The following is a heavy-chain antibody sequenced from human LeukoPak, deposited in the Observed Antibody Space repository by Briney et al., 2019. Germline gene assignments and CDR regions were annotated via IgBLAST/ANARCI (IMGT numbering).Heavy chain of an antibody. CDR3: ARGRDVVVVPAALDY. V-gene: IGHV3-20*04. D-gene: IGHD2-2*01. CDR1: GFSFDEYA. J-gene: IGHJ4*02. Sequence: GESLRLSCEASGFSFDEYAMSWVRQAPGKGLEWVSSINWKGGSTGYADSVKGRFTISRDNAKKTLHLQMSSLRAEDTALFYCARGRDVVVVPAALDYWGQGTLVTVSS. CDR2: INWKGGST.